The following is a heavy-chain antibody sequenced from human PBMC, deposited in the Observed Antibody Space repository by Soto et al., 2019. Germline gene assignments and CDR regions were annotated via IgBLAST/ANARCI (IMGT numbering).Heavy chain of an antibody. J-gene: IGHJ3*02. CDR2: IVVGSGNT. D-gene: IGHD1-26*01. Sequence: SVKVSCKASGFTFTSSAVQWVRQARGQRLEWIGWIVVGSGNTNYAQKFQERVTITRDMSTSTAYMELSSLRSEDTAVYYCAAVSGSYFDAFDIWGQGPMVTVSS. V-gene: IGHV1-58*01. CDR1: GFTFTSSA. CDR3: AAVSGSYFDAFDI.